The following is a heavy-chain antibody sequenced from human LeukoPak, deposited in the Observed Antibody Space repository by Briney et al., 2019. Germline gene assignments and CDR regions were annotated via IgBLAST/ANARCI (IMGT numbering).Heavy chain of an antibody. CDR1: GGSISNYY. CDR2: VFYSGST. CDR3: ARSGRWFGDAFDI. Sequence: PSETLSLTCTVSGGSISNYYWSWIRQPPGKGLEWIGYVFYSGSTNYNPSLRSRVTISVDTSKNQFSLKLSSVTAADTAVYYCARSGRWFGDAFDIWGQGTMVTVSS. D-gene: IGHD3-10*01. J-gene: IGHJ3*02. V-gene: IGHV4-59*01.